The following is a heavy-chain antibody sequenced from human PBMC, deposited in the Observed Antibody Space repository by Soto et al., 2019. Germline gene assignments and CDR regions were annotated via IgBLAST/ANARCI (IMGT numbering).Heavy chain of an antibody. CDR1: GIAFSSYS. V-gene: IGHV3-48*02. CDR3: ARDLADYSPGGY. CDR2: ISSSSSTI. J-gene: IGHJ4*02. Sequence: GGSLRLSCASSGIAFSSYSMNWVRQAPGKGLEWVSYISSSSSTIYYADSVKGRFTISRDNAKNSLYLQMNSLRDEDTAVYYCARDLADYSPGGYWGQGTLVTVSS. D-gene: IGHD3-16*01.